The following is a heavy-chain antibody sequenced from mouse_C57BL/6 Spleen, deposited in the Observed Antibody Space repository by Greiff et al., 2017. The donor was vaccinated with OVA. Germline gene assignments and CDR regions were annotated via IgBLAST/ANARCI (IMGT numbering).Heavy chain of an antibody. CDR3: AKEGGYGLWYFDV. J-gene: IGHJ1*03. V-gene: IGHV2-5*01. Sequence: QVHVKQSGPGLVQPSQSLSITCTVSGFSLTSYGVHWVRQSPGKGLEWLGVIWRGGSTDYNAAFMSRLSITKDNSKSQVFFKMNSLQADDTAIYYCAKEGGYGLWYFDVWGTGTTVTVSS. D-gene: IGHD2-2*01. CDR1: GFSLTSYG. CDR2: IWRGGST.